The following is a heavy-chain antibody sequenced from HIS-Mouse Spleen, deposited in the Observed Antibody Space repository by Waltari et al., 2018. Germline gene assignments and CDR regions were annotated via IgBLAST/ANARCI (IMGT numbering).Heavy chain of an antibody. Sequence: QVQLQESGPGLVKPSETLSLTCTVSGVSLSSYYWSWIRQPPGTGLEWIGYYSGSTNYNPSLKSRVTISVDTSKNQFSLKLSSVTAADTAVYYCARASRDLLLPRYFDLWGRGTLVTVSS. CDR2: YYSGST. J-gene: IGHJ2*01. CDR1: GVSLSSYY. CDR3: ARASRDLLLPRYFDL. V-gene: IGHV4-59*01.